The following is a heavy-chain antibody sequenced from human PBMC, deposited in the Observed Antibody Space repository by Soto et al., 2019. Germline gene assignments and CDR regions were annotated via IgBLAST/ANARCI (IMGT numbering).Heavy chain of an antibody. CDR1: GFSLSTTGVG. CDR2: IYWDDDK. V-gene: IGHV2-5*02. D-gene: IGHD4-17*01. Sequence: QITLKESGPTLVKPTQTLTLTCTFSGFSLSTTGVGVGWIRQPPGKALDWLALIYWDDDKRYSPSLKSRLTITKDTPKNQVVPTMTHMDPIDPAPYYGVHPTPVTTGGDYWGQGTLVTVSS. CDR3: VHPTPVTTGGDY. J-gene: IGHJ4*02.